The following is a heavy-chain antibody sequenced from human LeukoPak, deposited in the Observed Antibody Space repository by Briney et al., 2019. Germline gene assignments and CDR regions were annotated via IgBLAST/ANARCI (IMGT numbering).Heavy chain of an antibody. J-gene: IGHJ6*03. Sequence: ASVKVSCKASGGTFSSYAISWVRQAPGQGLEWMGRIIPAFGTANYAQKFQGRVTITTDESTRTAYVELSSLRSEDTAVYYCARVAQAAAGTFYYYYYMDVWGKGTTVTVSS. D-gene: IGHD6-13*01. CDR3: ARVAQAAAGTFYYYYYMDV. CDR1: GGTFSSYA. V-gene: IGHV1-69*05. CDR2: IIPAFGTA.